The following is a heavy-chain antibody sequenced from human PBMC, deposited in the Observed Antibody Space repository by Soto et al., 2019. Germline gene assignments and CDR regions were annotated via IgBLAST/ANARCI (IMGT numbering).Heavy chain of an antibody. CDR1: GYTFTTFG. V-gene: IGHV1-18*01. J-gene: IGHJ4*02. CDR3: ATRSPAFDF. Sequence: QVQLVQSGPEVKEPGASVKVSCKTSGYTFTTFGIAWVRQAPGQGLEWMGWINTNKRNTDYAQKFQGRVTMTTATSTSTAYMELRSLRSDDTAVYYCATRSPAFDFWGQGTLVTVSS. CDR2: INTNKRNT.